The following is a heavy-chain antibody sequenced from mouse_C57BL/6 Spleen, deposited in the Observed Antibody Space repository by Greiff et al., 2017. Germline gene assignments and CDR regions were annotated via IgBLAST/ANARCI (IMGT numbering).Heavy chain of an antibody. CDR3: ARDRAYYSNYVGAMDD. CDR2: INYDGSST. Sequence: EVMLVESEGGLVQPGSSMKLSCTASGFTFSDYYMAWVRPVPEKGLEWVANINYDGSSTYYLDSLKSRFIISRDNAKNILYLQMISLKSENTATDYCARDRAYYSNYVGAMDDWGQGTSVTVSS. D-gene: IGHD2-5*01. J-gene: IGHJ4*01. CDR1: GFTFSDYY. V-gene: IGHV5-16*01.